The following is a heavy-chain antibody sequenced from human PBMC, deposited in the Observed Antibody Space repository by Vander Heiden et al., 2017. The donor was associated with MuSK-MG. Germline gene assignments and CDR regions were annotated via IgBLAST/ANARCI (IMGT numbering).Heavy chain of an antibody. J-gene: IGHJ4*02. Sequence: EVQLLESGGDLVQPGGSLGLSCIASGLTFGSYAMSWVRQSPTKGLEWVSGSSGTGDNSYYADSVNGRFTISRDNSKNTLYLKMSSLRVEDTAIYYCAKGRTYYEHWGQGTLVTVSS. CDR2: SSGTGDNS. V-gene: IGHV3-23*01. CDR3: AKGRTYYEH. D-gene: IGHD3-3*01. CDR1: GLTFGSYA.